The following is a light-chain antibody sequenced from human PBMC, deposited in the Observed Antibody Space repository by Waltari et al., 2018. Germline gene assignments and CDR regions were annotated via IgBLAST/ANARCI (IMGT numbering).Light chain of an antibody. Sequence: SYDLTQPPSVSVSPGQSASITCSGDKLGEKCDSWYQQKPCQSPVVVIYQDTKRPSGIPERFSGSNSGNTATLTISGTQALDEADYYCQAWDSTSYVFGTGTKVTVL. J-gene: IGLJ1*01. CDR2: QDT. CDR1: KLGEKC. V-gene: IGLV3-1*01. CDR3: QAWDSTSYV.